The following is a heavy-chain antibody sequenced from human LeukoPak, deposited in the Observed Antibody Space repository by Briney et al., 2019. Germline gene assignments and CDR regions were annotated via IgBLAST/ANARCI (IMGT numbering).Heavy chain of an antibody. V-gene: IGHV3-9*01. Sequence: GRSLRLSCGASGLIFDDYNMHWVRKAPGKGLEGVSGINWNSDTINYADSVKGRFTISRDNARGSLYLQMNSLRAGDTAFYYCVKGFYTDTRGSRWGQGTLVIVSS. CDR2: INWNSDTI. CDR1: GLIFDDYN. D-gene: IGHD3-22*01. CDR3: VKGFYTDTRGSR. J-gene: IGHJ4*02.